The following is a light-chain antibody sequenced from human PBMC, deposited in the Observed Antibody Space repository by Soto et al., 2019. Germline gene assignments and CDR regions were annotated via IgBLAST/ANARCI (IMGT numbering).Light chain of an antibody. CDR3: QQYNNTNNQWM. Sequence: DIQMTQSPSTLSASVGDRVTITCRASQSISTWLAWYQQKPGKAPEVLIYKASTLQRGVPSRFSGSGSGTEFTLTISSLQPEDSATYYCQQYNNTNNQWMFGQGTKVDIK. V-gene: IGKV1-5*03. CDR2: KAS. J-gene: IGKJ1*01. CDR1: QSISTW.